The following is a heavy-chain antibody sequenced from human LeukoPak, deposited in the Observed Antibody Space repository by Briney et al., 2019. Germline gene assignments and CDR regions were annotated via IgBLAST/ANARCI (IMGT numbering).Heavy chain of an antibody. CDR1: GGSFSDYR. J-gene: IGHJ5*02. D-gene: IGHD2-2*01. CDR2: VNHHGRT. Sequence: SETLSLTCAVYGGSFSDYRWSWIRQPPGKGLQWVGEVNHHGRTDYSPSLTSRVTISVDTSKSQFYLKLTSVTAADTAVYYCARAPYLPAATGRWFDPWGQGTLVTVSS. V-gene: IGHV4-34*01. CDR3: ARAPYLPAATGRWFDP.